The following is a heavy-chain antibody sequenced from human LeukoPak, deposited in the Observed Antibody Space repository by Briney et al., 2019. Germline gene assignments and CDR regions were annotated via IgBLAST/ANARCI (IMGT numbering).Heavy chain of an antibody. D-gene: IGHD6-13*01. V-gene: IGHV4-39*01. CDR3: ARLAAAGPIHYFDY. Sequence: SQTLSLTCTVSGGSISSSSYYWGRIRQPPGKGLACIGSIYYSGSTYYNPSLKSRVTISVDTSKNQFSLKLSSVTAADTAVYYCARLAAAGPIHYFDYWGQGTLVTVSS. CDR2: IYYSGST. J-gene: IGHJ4*02. CDR1: GGSISSSSYY.